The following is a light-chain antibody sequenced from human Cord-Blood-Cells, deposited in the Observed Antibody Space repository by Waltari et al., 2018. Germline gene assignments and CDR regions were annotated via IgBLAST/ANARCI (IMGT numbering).Light chain of an antibody. Sequence: SYVLTQPPSVSVAPGKTARLTCGGNNLGSKSVHWYQQKPGRAPVVVIYCDGVRPPGGPGGFFGSKSWKTATLTISRGGAGDEGDYYCQGWDSSSGHYGFGTGTKVTVL. J-gene: IGLJ1*01. V-gene: IGLV3-21*04. CDR2: CDG. CDR3: QGWDSSSGHYG. CDR1: NLGSKS.